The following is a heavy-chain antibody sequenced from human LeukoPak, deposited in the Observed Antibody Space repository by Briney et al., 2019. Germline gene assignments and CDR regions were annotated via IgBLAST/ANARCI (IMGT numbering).Heavy chain of an antibody. CDR1: GGSITSYY. D-gene: IGHD3-10*01. J-gene: IGHJ6*02. CDR3: ARASRRGVIPVYYGMDV. CDR2: IYYSGST. Sequence: SATLSLTCTVSGGSITSYYWSWIRQPPGKGLEWIGYIYYSGSTNYNPSLKSRVTISVDTSKNQFSLKLSSVTAADTAVYFCARASRRGVIPVYYGMDVWGQGTTVTVSS. V-gene: IGHV4-59*01.